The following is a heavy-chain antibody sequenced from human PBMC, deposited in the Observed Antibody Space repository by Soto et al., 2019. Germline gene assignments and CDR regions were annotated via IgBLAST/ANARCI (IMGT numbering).Heavy chain of an antibody. CDR1: GYNFNSYW. J-gene: IGHJ4*02. CDR3: ARHGGWAANFFDS. CDR2: IDPSDSYT. D-gene: IGHD6-25*01. Sequence: EVQLVQSAAELKKPGESLRISCKGSGYNFNSYWITWVRQMPGEGLEWMGRIDPSDSYTNYSPSFQGHVTISTDKSINTAYLQWSSLKTSDTAVYFCARHGGWAANFFDSWGQGTLVTVSS. V-gene: IGHV5-10-1*03.